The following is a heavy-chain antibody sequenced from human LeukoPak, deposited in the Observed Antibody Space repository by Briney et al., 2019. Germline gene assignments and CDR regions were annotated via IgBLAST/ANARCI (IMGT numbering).Heavy chain of an antibody. Sequence: GGSLRLSRVASGFPFSSYWMTWVRQAPGKGLEWVANIKQDGSKKSYVDSVKGRFTISRDNAKNSLYLQMNSLRAEDTAIYYCTRVGYIDEGIDHWGQGTLVTVSS. CDR3: TRVGYIDEGIDH. CDR2: IKQDGSKK. CDR1: GFPFSSYW. D-gene: IGHD5-24*01. V-gene: IGHV3-7*04. J-gene: IGHJ4*02.